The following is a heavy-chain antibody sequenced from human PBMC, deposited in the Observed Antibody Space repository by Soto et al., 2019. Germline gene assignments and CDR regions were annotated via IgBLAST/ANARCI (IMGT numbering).Heavy chain of an antibody. J-gene: IGHJ4*02. CDR3: AAVQGGGATFHF. Sequence: EASVKDSCKASVFTFINSAIHWRRQPRGQRREWMGWIVDGSGHISYAQKFQERLSINRDMSTSTAYMELSSLALEDMVVYYCAAVQGGGATFHFWGPGTLVTVSS. CDR1: VFTFINSA. CDR2: IVDGSGHI. D-gene: IGHD1-26*01. V-gene: IGHV1-58*02.